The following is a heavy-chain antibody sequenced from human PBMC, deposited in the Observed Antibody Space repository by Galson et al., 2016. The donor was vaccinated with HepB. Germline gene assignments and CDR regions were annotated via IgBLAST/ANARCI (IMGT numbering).Heavy chain of an antibody. J-gene: IGHJ3*02. CDR1: GFTVSSKY. Sequence: SLRLSCAASGFTVSSKYMSWVRQAPGKGLEWVSVIYSDGTTKYADSVKGRFIISRDNFKNTMYLQMNSLRAEDTAVFYCASCLGWYGRCAFEIWGQGTMVTVSS. V-gene: IGHV3-66*01. CDR3: ASCLGWYGRCAFEI. D-gene: IGHD6-13*01. CDR2: IYSDGTT.